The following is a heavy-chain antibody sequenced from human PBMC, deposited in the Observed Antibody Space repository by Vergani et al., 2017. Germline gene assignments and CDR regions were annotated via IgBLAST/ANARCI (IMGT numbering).Heavy chain of an antibody. CDR3: ARDADSGSYGY. Sequence: VHLEESGGGLVQPGGSLRLSCAASGFKFFDYWMFWVRQAPGKGLEWVSHISSSGSTIYYADSVKGRFTISRDNAKNSLYLQMNSLRAEDTAVYYCARDADSGSYGYWGQGTLVIVSS. CDR1: GFKFFDYW. D-gene: IGHD1-26*01. CDR2: ISSSGSTI. J-gene: IGHJ4*02. V-gene: IGHV3-11*01.